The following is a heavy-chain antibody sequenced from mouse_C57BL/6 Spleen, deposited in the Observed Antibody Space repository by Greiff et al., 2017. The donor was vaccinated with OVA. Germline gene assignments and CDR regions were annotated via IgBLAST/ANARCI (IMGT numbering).Heavy chain of an antibody. J-gene: IGHJ4*01. D-gene: IGHD4-1*01. V-gene: IGHV3-6*01. Sequence: EVQLQQSGPGLVKPSQSLSLTCSVTGYSITSGYYWNWIRQFPGNKLEWMGYISYDGSNNYNPSLKNRISITRDTSKNQFFLKLNSVTTEDTATYYCARELTGKGDYYAMDYWGQGTSVTVSS. CDR1: GYSITSGYY. CDR2: ISYDGSN. CDR3: ARELTGKGDYYAMDY.